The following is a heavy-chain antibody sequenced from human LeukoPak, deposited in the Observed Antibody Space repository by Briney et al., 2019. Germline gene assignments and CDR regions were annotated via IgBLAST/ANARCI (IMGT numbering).Heavy chain of an antibody. Sequence: PGGSLRLSCAASGFTFSSYAMSWVRQAPGKGLEWVSAISGSGGSTYYADSVKGRFTISRDNSKNTLSLQMNSLRAEDTAVYYYAKVNWCSASCADAWGQGTLVTVSS. V-gene: IGHV3-23*01. D-gene: IGHD2-2*01. J-gene: IGHJ4*02. CDR3: AKVNWCSASCADA. CDR1: GFTFSSYA. CDR2: ISGSGGST.